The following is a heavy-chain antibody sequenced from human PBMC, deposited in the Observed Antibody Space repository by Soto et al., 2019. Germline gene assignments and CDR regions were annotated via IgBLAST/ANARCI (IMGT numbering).Heavy chain of an antibody. D-gene: IGHD1-26*01. CDR1: GFTFGDYA. J-gene: IGHJ4*02. Sequence: GGSLRLSCTASGFTFGDYAMSWVRQAPGKGLEWVGFIRSKAYGGTTEYAASVKGRFTISRDDSKSIAYLQMNSLKTEDTAVYYCTRDEYPGYSGSYYWGQGTLVTVSS. CDR2: IRSKAYGGTT. V-gene: IGHV3-49*04. CDR3: TRDEYPGYSGSYY.